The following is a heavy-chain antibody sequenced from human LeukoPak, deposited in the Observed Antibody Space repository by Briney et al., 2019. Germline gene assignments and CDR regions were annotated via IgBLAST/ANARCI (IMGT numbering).Heavy chain of an antibody. D-gene: IGHD2-15*01. J-gene: IGHJ4*02. CDR3: ARGAEYCSGGSCPVDY. CDR2: ISAYNGNT. Sequence: ASVKVSCKASGYTFTSYGISWVRQAPGQGLEWMGWISAYNGNTNYAQKLQGRVTMTTDTSTSTASMELRSLRSDDTAVYYCARGAEYCSGGSCPVDYWGQGTLVTVSS. V-gene: IGHV1-18*01. CDR1: GYTFTSYG.